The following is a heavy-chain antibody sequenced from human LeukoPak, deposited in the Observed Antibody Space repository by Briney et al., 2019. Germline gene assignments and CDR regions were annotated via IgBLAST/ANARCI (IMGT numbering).Heavy chain of an antibody. V-gene: IGHV3-74*03. Sequence: GGSLRLSSAASGFTFSTSWLHWGRQAPGKGLVWVSRINSDGSSTTSADSVKGRFTISRDNPKNTLCLQMNSLRAEDTAVYYCVRDHYYSMDVWGQGTTVTVS. CDR2: INSDGSST. J-gene: IGHJ6*02. CDR3: VRDHYYSMDV. CDR1: GFTFSTSW.